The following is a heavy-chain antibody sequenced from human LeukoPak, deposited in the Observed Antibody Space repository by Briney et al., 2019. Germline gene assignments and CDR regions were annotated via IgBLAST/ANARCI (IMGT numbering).Heavy chain of an antibody. Sequence: GGSLRLSCAASGFTFSSYWMSWVRQAPGKGLEWLANIKQDGSEKYYVDSVKGRFTISRDNAKNSLYLQMNSLRAEDTAVYYCARDFQYSSIWGYYYYYYMDVWGKGTTVTVSS. CDR2: IKQDGSEK. CDR1: GFTFSSYW. CDR3: ARDFQYSSIWGYYYYYYMDV. D-gene: IGHD6-13*01. V-gene: IGHV3-7*01. J-gene: IGHJ6*03.